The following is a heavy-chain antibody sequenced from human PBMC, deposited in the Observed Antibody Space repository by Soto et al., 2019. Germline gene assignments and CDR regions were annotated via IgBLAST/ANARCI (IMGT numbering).Heavy chain of an antibody. V-gene: IGHV1-3*01. CDR3: ATDPYGDYYFDY. D-gene: IGHD4-17*01. Sequence: ASVKVSCKASGYTFTSYAMHWVRQAPGQRLEWMGWINAGNGNTKYSQKFQGRVTITRDTSASTAYMELSSLRSEDTAVYYCATDPYGDYYFDYWGQGTLVTVSS. CDR2: INAGNGNT. J-gene: IGHJ4*02. CDR1: GYTFTSYA.